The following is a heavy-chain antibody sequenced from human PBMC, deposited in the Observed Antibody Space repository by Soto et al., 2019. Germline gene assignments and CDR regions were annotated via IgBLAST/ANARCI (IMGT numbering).Heavy chain of an antibody. CDR2: IYWDDDK. V-gene: IGHV2-5*02. Sequence: QITLKESGPTLVKPTQTLTLTSTFSGFSLSTSGVGVGWIRQPPGKALEWLALIYWDDDKRYSPSLKIRLTITKGSSKNQVVLTMPNMDPGDAAAYYCAHRGLAVDGKGRYFDYWGQGTLVTVSS. D-gene: IGHD6-19*01. CDR1: GFSLSTSGVG. CDR3: AHRGLAVDGKGRYFDY. J-gene: IGHJ4*02.